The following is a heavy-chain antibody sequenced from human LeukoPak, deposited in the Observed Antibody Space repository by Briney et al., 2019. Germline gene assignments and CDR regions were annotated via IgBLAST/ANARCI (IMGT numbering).Heavy chain of an antibody. D-gene: IGHD3-10*01. V-gene: IGHV4-59*08. CDR2: IYYSGST. CDR3: ARQKIPSYWFDP. CDR1: GGSISSYY. J-gene: IGHJ5*02. Sequence: SETLSLTCTVSGGSISSYYWSWIRQPPRKGLEWIGYIYYSGSTNYNPSLKSRVTISVDTSKNQFSLKLSSVTAADTAVYYCARQKIPSYWFDPWGQGTLVTVSS.